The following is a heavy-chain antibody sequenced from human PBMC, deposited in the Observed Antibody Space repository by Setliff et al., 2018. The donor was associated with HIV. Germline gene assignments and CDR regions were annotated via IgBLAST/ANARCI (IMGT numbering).Heavy chain of an antibody. Sequence: SETLSLTCTVSGGSISSHFWNWIRQPPGKGLEWIGHFFYSGSTNYNPSLRSRVTISADMSKNQVSLKLSSVTAADTAVYYCARDRHGGGDPWGQGTLVTVSS. V-gene: IGHV4-59*11. J-gene: IGHJ5*02. CDR2: FFYSGST. D-gene: IGHD3-16*01. CDR3: ARDRHGGGDP. CDR1: GGSISSHF.